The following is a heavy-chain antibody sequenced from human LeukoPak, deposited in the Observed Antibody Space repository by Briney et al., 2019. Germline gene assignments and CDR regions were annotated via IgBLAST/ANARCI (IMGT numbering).Heavy chain of an antibody. J-gene: IGHJ4*02. CDR3: AREDGSGSYYRDY. D-gene: IGHD3-10*01. Sequence: PSETLSLTCTVSGGSISSSNYYWDWIRQPPGKGLEWIGTISCSGSTYYNPSLKSRVTISVDTSKNQFSLRLNSVTAADTAVYFCAREDGSGSYYRDYWGQGTLVTVSS. V-gene: IGHV4-39*07. CDR2: ISCSGST. CDR1: GGSISSSNYY.